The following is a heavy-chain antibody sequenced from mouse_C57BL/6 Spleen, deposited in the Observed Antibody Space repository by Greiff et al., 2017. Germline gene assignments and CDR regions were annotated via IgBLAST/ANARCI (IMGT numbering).Heavy chain of an antibody. V-gene: IGHV1-82*01. CDR3: ARLGLPNWYFDV. D-gene: IGHD6-1*01. Sequence: QVQLQQSGPELVKPGASVKISCKASGYAFSSSWMNWVKQRPGKGLEWIGRIYPGDGDTNYNGKFKGKATLTADKSSSTAYMQLSSLTSEDSSVYFCARLGLPNWYFDVWGTGTTVTVSS. J-gene: IGHJ1*03. CDR2: IYPGDGDT. CDR1: GYAFSSSW.